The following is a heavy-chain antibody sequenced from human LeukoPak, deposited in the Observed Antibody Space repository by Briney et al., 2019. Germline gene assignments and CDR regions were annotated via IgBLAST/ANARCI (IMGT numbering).Heavy chain of an antibody. CDR1: GFTFNNYA. J-gene: IGHJ4*02. CDR2: IIGNGGST. V-gene: IGHV3-23*01. Sequence: GGSLRLSCAASGFTFNNYAMGWVRQASGKGLEWVSGIIGNGGSTYYADSVKGRFTISRDNSKNTFYLQMDSLRAEDTAIYYCAKEPFARGNDYWGQGTLVTVSS. CDR3: AKEPFARGNDY. D-gene: IGHD2/OR15-2a*01.